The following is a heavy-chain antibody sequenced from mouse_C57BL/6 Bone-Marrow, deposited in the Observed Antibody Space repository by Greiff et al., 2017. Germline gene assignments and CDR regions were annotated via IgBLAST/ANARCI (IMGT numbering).Heavy chain of an antibody. CDR3: AREGLLRSYWYFDV. CDR2: IDPSDSYT. CDR1: GYTFTSYW. D-gene: IGHD1-1*01. Sequence: QVQLQQPGAELVMPGASVKLSCKASGYTFTSYWMHWVKQRPGQGLEWIGEIDPSDSYTNYNQKFKSKSTLTVDKSSSTAYMQLSSLTSEDSAVYYCAREGLLRSYWYFDVWGTGTTVTVSS. J-gene: IGHJ1*03. V-gene: IGHV1-69*01.